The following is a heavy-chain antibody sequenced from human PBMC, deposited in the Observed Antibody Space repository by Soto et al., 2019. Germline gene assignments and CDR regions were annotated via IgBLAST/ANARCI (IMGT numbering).Heavy chain of an antibody. D-gene: IGHD6-6*01. CDR3: ARKPRLLDS. V-gene: IGHV3-7*01. CDR1: GFSFSISW. Sequence: GSLRLACSASGFSFSISWMNWVRQAPGKGLEWVAYISSDGSETNYVDSVKGRFTISRDNAKNSLFLQMNSLRAEDTAVYYCARKPRLLDSWGQGTLVTVYS. J-gene: IGHJ4*02. CDR2: ISSDGSET.